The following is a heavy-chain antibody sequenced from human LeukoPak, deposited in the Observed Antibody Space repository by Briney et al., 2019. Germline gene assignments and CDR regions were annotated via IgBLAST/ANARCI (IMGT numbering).Heavy chain of an antibody. Sequence: PGESLKISCKGSGYSFTSYWIGWVRQAPGQGLEWMGIINPSGGSTSYAQKFQGRVTMTRDMSTSTVYMELSSLRSEDTAVYYCARMWSTVEYFDYWGQGTLVTVSS. CDR1: GYSFTSYW. D-gene: IGHD4-23*01. CDR3: ARMWSTVEYFDY. J-gene: IGHJ4*02. V-gene: IGHV1-46*01. CDR2: INPSGGST.